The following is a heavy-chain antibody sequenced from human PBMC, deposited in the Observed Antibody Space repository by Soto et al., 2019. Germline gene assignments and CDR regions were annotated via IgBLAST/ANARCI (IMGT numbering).Heavy chain of an antibody. CDR1: GVTFSSYA. Sequence: XGSLRLSCAASGVTFSSYAMHWVRQAPGKGLEWVAVISYDGSNKYYADSVKGRFTISRDNSKNTLYLQMNSLRAEDTAVYYCARDQRAVAGTAGPSHYWGQGTLVTVSS. J-gene: IGHJ4*02. D-gene: IGHD6-19*01. CDR3: ARDQRAVAGTAGPSHY. CDR2: ISYDGSNK. V-gene: IGHV3-30-3*01.